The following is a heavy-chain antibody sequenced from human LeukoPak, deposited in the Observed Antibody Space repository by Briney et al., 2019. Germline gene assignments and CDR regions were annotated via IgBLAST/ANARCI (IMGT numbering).Heavy chain of an antibody. V-gene: IGHV3-21*01. CDR2: ISSSSSYI. CDR1: GFTFSNAW. Sequence: GGSLRLSCAASGFTFSNAWMSWVRQAPGKGLEWVSSISSSSSYIYYADSVKGRFTISRDNAKNSLYLQMNSLRAEDMAVYYCARVDYGGNSFAFDIWGQGTMVTVSS. CDR3: ARVDYGGNSFAFDI. J-gene: IGHJ3*02. D-gene: IGHD4-23*01.